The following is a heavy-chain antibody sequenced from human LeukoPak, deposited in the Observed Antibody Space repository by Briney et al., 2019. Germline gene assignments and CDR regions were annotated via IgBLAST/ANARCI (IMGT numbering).Heavy chain of an antibody. CDR2: IYTSGST. CDR1: GGSISSGSYY. CDR3: ARAPLGSGSYNYYYYYYMDV. D-gene: IGHD3-10*01. Sequence: SGTLSLTCTVSGGSISSGSYYWSWIRQPAGKGLEWIGRIYTSGSTNYNPSLKSRVTISVDTSKNQFSLKLSSVTAADTAVYYCARAPLGSGSYNYYYYYYMDVWGKGTTVTVSS. V-gene: IGHV4-61*02. J-gene: IGHJ6*03.